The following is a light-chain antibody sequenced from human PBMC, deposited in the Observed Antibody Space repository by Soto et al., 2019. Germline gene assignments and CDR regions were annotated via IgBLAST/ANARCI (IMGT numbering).Light chain of an antibody. CDR3: QQSFTTPWT. V-gene: IGKV1-39*01. Sequence: DIPMTQSPSSLSASLGDRVTITCRSSESIRNELNWFQQRPGKAPRLLIYDTFTLQSGVPSRFSGSVSGTEFSLTISSLQAGDSAIYYCQQSFTTPWTFGQGTKVEI. CDR1: ESIRNE. CDR2: DTF. J-gene: IGKJ1*01.